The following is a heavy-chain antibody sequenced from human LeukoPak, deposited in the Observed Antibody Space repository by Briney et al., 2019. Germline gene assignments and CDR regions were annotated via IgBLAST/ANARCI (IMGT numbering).Heavy chain of an antibody. V-gene: IGHV3-23*01. J-gene: IGHJ4*02. CDR2: ISGSGGST. D-gene: IGHD6-19*01. CDR1: GFTFSSYA. CDR3: AKDTSSSGWYDGAVDY. Sequence: GGSLRLSCAASGFTFSSYAMSWVRQAPGKGLEWVSAISGSGGSTYYADSVKGRFTISRDNSKNTLYLQMNSLRAEDTAVYYCAKDTSSSGWYDGAVDYWGQGTLVTVSS.